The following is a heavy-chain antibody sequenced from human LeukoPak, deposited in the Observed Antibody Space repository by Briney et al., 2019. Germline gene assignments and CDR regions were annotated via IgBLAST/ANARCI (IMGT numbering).Heavy chain of an antibody. CDR2: IIPIFGTA. J-gene: IGHJ4*02. D-gene: IGHD3-10*01. CDR3: ALFHYGSGTPDTD. CDR1: GYTFTSYY. V-gene: IGHV1-69*13. Sequence: ASVKVSCKASGYTFTSYYMHWVRQAPGQGLEWMGGIIPIFGTANYAQKFRGRVTITADESTSTAYMELSSLRSEDTAVYYCALFHYGSGTPDTDWGQGTLVTVSS.